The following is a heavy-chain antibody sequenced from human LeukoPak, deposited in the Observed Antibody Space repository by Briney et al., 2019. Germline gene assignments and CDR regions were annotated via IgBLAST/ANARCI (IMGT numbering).Heavy chain of an antibody. Sequence: EASVKVSCKASGYTFTSYGISWVRQAPGQGLEWMGWISAYNGNTNYAQKLQGRVTMTTDTSTSTAYMELRSLRSDDTAVYYCARGLYYDFWSGITPYYYYYMDVWGKGTTVTVSS. V-gene: IGHV1-18*01. J-gene: IGHJ6*03. CDR3: ARGLYYDFWSGITPYYYYYMDV. D-gene: IGHD3-3*01. CDR2: ISAYNGNT. CDR1: GYTFTSYG.